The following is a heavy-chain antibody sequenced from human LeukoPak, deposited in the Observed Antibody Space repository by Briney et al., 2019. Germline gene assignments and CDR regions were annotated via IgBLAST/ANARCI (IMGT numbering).Heavy chain of an antibody. CDR3: AIVNTMVRGVMSPWYYYYGMDV. D-gene: IGHD3-10*01. J-gene: IGHJ6*04. Sequence: GGSLRLSCAASGFTFSSYWMHWVRQAPGKGLVWVSRINSDGSSTSYADSVKGRFTISRDNAKNTLYLQMNSLRAEDTAVYYCAIVNTMVRGVMSPWYYYYGMDVWNKGTTVTVSS. CDR1: GFTFSSYW. V-gene: IGHV3-74*01. CDR2: INSDGSST.